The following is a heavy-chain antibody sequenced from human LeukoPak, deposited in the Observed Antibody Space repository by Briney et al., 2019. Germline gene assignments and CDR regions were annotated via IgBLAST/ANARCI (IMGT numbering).Heavy chain of an antibody. CDR3: ARGLIAALAVHDAFDI. V-gene: IGHV1-18*01. J-gene: IGHJ3*02. D-gene: IGHD6-25*01. CDR1: GYTFTSYG. CDR2: ISAYNGNT. Sequence: ASVKVSCKASGYTFTSYGISWVRQAPGQGLEWMGWISAYNGNTNYAQKLQGRVTMTTDTSTSTAYMELRSLRSDDTAVYYCARGLIAALAVHDAFDIWGQGTMVTVSS.